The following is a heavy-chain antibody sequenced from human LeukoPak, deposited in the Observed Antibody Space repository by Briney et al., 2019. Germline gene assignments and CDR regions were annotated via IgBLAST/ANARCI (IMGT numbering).Heavy chain of an antibody. J-gene: IGHJ4*02. CDR3: AREGSSSSWDY. V-gene: IGHV4-59*01. CDR2: IYYSGST. Sequence: SETLSLTCTVSGGSISSYYWSWIRRPPGKGLEWIGYIYYSGSTKYNPSLKSRLTISVDTSKNQFSLKLSSVTAADTAVYYCAREGSSSSWDYWGQGTLVTVSS. D-gene: IGHD6-13*01. CDR1: GGSISSYY.